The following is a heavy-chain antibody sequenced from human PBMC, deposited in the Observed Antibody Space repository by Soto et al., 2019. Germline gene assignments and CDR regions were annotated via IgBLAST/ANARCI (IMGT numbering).Heavy chain of an antibody. Sequence: GESLKISCKGSGYSFTSYWIGWVRQMPGKGLEWMGIIYPGDSDTRYSPSFQGQVTISADKSISTAYLQWSSLKASDTAMYYCARRAAGYGSGSYYFDYWGQGTLVTV. D-gene: IGHD3-10*01. J-gene: IGHJ4*02. V-gene: IGHV5-51*01. CDR3: ARRAAGYGSGSYYFDY. CDR1: GYSFTSYW. CDR2: IYPGDSDT.